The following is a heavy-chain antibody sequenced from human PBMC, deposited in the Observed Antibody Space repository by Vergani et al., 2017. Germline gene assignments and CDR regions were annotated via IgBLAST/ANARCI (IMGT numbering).Heavy chain of an antibody. V-gene: IGHV3-30*02. CDR2: IRYDGNNK. D-gene: IGHD2-8*01. Sequence: VQLVESGGGLVQPGRSLRLSCAASGFTFSSYGMHWVRQAPGKGLEWVAFIRYDGNNKYYADSVKGRFTISRDNSKNTLYLQMNSLRAEDTAVYYCAKGTPPGVYAIGPFDYWGQGTLVTVSS. CDR3: AKGTPPGVYAIGPFDY. CDR1: GFTFSSYG. J-gene: IGHJ4*02.